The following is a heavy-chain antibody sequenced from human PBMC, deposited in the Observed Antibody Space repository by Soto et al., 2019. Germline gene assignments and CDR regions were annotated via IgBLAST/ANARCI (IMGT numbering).Heavy chain of an antibody. V-gene: IGHV2-5*02. Sequence: QITLKESGPTLVEPTQTLTLTCTFSGFSLTTSGVGVAWIRQPPGRDLEWLALIYWDGDERYSPSLRTRISITKDTSKTLVVLTLSNLDSSDTGKYHWPHKMVTVMAFETWGQGTLVTVS. CDR2: IYWDGDE. D-gene: IGHD3-16*01. CDR1: GFSLTTSGVG. J-gene: IGHJ5*02. CDR3: PHKMVTVMAFET.